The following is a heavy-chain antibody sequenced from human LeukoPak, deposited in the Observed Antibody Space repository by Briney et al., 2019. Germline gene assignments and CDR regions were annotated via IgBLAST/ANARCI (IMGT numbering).Heavy chain of an antibody. D-gene: IGHD6-19*01. CDR2: ISFSGNNM. CDR3: ARIGSGFHFDY. V-gene: IGHV3-23*01. CDR1: GFTFSHSA. Sequence: GGSLRLSCEASGFTFSHSAMTWVRQAPGKGLEWVSLISFSGNNMYYADSVRGRFTISRDNSKNTLFLQMNSLRAVDTAVYYCARIGSGFHFDYWGQGTLVTVSS. J-gene: IGHJ4*02.